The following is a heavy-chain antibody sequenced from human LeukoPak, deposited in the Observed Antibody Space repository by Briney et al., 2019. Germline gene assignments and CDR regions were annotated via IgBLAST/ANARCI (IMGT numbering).Heavy chain of an antibody. CDR3: ARDKTWGNQLLYY. J-gene: IGHJ4*02. Sequence: GGSLRLSCAASGFTFSSYSMNWVRQAPGKGLEGVASISSSSSYIYYADSVKGRFTISRDNAKNSLYLQMNSLRAEDTAVYYCARDKTWGNQLLYYWGQGTLVTVSS. CDR2: ISSSSSYI. CDR1: GFTFSSYS. V-gene: IGHV3-21*01. D-gene: IGHD2-2*01.